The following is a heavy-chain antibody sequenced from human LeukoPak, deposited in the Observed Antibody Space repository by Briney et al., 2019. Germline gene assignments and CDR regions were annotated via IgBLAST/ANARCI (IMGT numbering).Heavy chain of an antibody. CDR1: GFTFSSYA. Sequence: GGSLRLSCAASGFTFSSYAMSWVRQAPGKGLEWVSAISGSGGSTYYADSVKGRFTISRDNFKNTLYLQMNSLRAEDTAVYYCAKDLRIHQVGVTLDYWGQGTLVTVSS. CDR2: ISGSGGST. CDR3: AKDLRIHQVGVTLDY. V-gene: IGHV3-23*01. D-gene: IGHD4-23*01. J-gene: IGHJ4*02.